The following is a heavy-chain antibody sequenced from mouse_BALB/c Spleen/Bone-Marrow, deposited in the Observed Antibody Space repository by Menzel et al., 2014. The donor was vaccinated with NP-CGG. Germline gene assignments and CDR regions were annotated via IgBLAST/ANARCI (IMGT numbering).Heavy chain of an antibody. CDR2: IWGDGST. Sequence: QAQLKESGPGLVAPSQSLSITCTVSGFSLTGYGVSWVRQPPGKGLEWLGMIWGDGSTDYNSALKSRLSINKDNSKSQVFLKMNSLQTDDTARYYCARDSFLITRALDYWGQGTSVTVSS. V-gene: IGHV2-6-7*01. CDR3: ARDSFLITRALDY. D-gene: IGHD2-4*01. CDR1: GFSLTGYG. J-gene: IGHJ4*01.